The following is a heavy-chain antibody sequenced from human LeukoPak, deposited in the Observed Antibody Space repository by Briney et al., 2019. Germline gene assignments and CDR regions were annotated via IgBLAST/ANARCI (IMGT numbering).Heavy chain of an antibody. V-gene: IGHV4-39*01. Sequence: SETLSLTCTVSGGSISSSSYYWGWIRQSPGKGLEWIGSIYSSGSTYYNPSFKSRVTISVDTSKNQFSLKLSSVTAADTAVYYCATNEWSGYYFEYWGQGTLVPVSS. D-gene: IGHD3-3*01. J-gene: IGHJ4*02. CDR3: ATNEWSGYYFEY. CDR1: GGSISSSSYY. CDR2: IYSSGST.